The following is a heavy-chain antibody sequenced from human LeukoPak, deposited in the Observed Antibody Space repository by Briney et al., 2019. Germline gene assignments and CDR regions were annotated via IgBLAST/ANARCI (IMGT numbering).Heavy chain of an antibody. CDR1: GFTFGDYA. Sequence: PGRSLRLSCTTSGFTFGDYAMSWVRQAPGEGLEWVSFIRRKAHGGTTEYAASVKGRFSSSRDDSKSIAHLQMNSLKTEDTAVYFCTRVTYYYDNSGYFHFDSWGQGSLVTVSS. J-gene: IGHJ4*02. CDR3: TRVTYYYDNSGYFHFDS. V-gene: IGHV3-49*04. D-gene: IGHD3-22*01. CDR2: IRRKAHGGTT.